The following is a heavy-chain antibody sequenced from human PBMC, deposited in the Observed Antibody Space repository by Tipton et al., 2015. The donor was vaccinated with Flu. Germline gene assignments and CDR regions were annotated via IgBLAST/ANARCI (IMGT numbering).Heavy chain of an antibody. CDR1: GFTFSNYW. J-gene: IGHJ4*02. CDR2: INSDGSRT. Sequence: SLRLSCAGSGFTFSNYWMYWVRQAPGEGPVWVSNINSDGSRTNYADFGKGRFTISRDNAKNTLHLQMNSLRAEDTAVYYCARANSSAWTPGFWGQGTLVTVSS. V-gene: IGHV3-74*01. D-gene: IGHD3-22*01. CDR3: ARANSSAWTPGF.